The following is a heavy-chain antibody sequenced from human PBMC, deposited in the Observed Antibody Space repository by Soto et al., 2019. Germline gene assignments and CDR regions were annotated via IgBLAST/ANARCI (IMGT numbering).Heavy chain of an antibody. J-gene: IGHJ3*01. CDR1: GVTFSSYT. D-gene: IGHD3-9*01. V-gene: IGHV1-69*02. CDR3: RWILNGDFDVSDF. CDR2: IIPVLGVA. Sequence: QVQLVQSGAEVRKPGSSVKVSCKASGVTFSSYTISWVRQAPGQGLEWMGRIIPVLGVANYAAKFQGLLSTIADEPASTVYLDLSSLRSEDTPMYYARWILNGDFDVSDFWGQGTFITVSS.